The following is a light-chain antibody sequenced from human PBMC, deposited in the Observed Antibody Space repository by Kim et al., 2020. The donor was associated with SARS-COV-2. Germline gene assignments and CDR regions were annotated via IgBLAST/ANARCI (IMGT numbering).Light chain of an antibody. CDR3: QQYYTTPIT. Sequence: ATITCKSSQSVLSSSNNQNYLGWHQQKPGQPPRLLIYGASSRKSGVPDRFGGSVSGTDFTPTISSLQAEDVAVYYCQQYYTTPITFGQGTRLEIK. V-gene: IGKV4-1*01. J-gene: IGKJ5*01. CDR2: GAS. CDR1: QSVLSSSNNQNY.